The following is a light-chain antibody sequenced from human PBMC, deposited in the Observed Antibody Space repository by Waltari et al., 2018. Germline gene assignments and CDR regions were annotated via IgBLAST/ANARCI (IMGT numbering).Light chain of an antibody. CDR1: QSLLHSNGYNY. CDR3: MEALQSVT. V-gene: IGKV2-28*01. Sequence: DIVMTQSPLSLPVPPGEAASISCRSSQSLLHSNGYNYLDWYLQKPGQSPQILIYLGSNRASGVPDRFSGSGSGTDFTLKISRVEAEDAGVYYCMEALQSVTFGQGTRLEIK. J-gene: IGKJ5*01. CDR2: LGS.